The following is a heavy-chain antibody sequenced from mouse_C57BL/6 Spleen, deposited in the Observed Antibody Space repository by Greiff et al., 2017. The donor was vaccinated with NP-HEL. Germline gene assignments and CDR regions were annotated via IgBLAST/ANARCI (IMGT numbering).Heavy chain of an antibody. D-gene: IGHD2-4*01. CDR3: ARDYDYDEGFAY. J-gene: IGHJ3*01. V-gene: IGHV5-17*01. Sequence: VQLVESGGGLVKPGGSLKLSCAASGFTFSDYGMHWVRQAPEKGLEWVAYISSGSSTIYYADTVKGRFTISRDNAKNTLFLQMTSLRSEDTAMYYCARDYDYDEGFAYWGQGTLVTVSA. CDR1: GFTFSDYG. CDR2: ISSGSSTI.